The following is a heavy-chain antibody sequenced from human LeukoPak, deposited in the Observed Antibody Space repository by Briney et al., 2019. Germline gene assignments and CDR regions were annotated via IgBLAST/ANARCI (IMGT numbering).Heavy chain of an antibody. Sequence: SVKVSCKASGGTFSSYAISWVRQAPGQGLEWMGGIIPIFGTANYAQKFQGRVKITADKSTSTAYMELSSLRSEDTAVYYCARSREDIVVVVAATQGPADWYFDLWGRGTLVTVSS. CDR1: GGTFSSYA. CDR3: ARSREDIVVVVAATQGPADWYFDL. CDR2: IIPIFGTA. V-gene: IGHV1-69*06. J-gene: IGHJ2*01. D-gene: IGHD2-15*01.